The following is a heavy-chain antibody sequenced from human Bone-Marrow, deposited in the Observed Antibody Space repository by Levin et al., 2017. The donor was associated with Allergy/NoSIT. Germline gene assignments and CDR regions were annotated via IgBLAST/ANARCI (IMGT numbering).Heavy chain of an antibody. Sequence: GGSLRLSCAASGFTFSSYGMHWVRQAPGKGLEWVTAISFDGRKNYYADSVKGRFTISRDNSKNVLYLEMNSLRTEDTAVYYCAKDRGWFGTETASDYWGQGTLVTVSS. D-gene: IGHD3-10*01. CDR1: GFTFSSYG. CDR2: ISFDGRKN. J-gene: IGHJ4*02. V-gene: IGHV3-30*18. CDR3: AKDRGWFGTETASDY.